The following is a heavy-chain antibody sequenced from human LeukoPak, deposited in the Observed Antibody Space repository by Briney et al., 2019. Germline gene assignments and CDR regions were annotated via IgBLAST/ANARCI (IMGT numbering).Heavy chain of an antibody. CDR2: INHSGST. CDR1: GGSFSGYY. CDR3: ARGLDGDYVGMDY. D-gene: IGHD4-23*01. V-gene: IGHV4-34*01. J-gene: IGHJ4*02. Sequence: SETLSLTCAVYGGSFSGYYWSWIRQPPGKGLEWIGEINHSGSTNYNPSLKGRVTISVDTSKNQFSLKQSSVTAADTAVYYCARGLDGDYVGMDYWGQGTLVTVSS.